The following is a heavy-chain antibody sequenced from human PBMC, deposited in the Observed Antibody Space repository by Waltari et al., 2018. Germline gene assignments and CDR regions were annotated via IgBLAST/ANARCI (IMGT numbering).Heavy chain of an antibody. Sequence: QVQLQESGPGLVTPSETLSLTCAASGYSISRGYYWGRIRQPPGKGLEWLGSIYHSGSTYYNPSLKSRVTISVDTSKNQFSLKLSSVTAADTAVYYCARAYCSSTSCYYDYWGQGTLVTVSS. CDR1: GYSISRGYY. CDR2: IYHSGST. D-gene: IGHD2-2*01. J-gene: IGHJ4*02. CDR3: ARAYCSSTSCYYDY. V-gene: IGHV4-38-2*01.